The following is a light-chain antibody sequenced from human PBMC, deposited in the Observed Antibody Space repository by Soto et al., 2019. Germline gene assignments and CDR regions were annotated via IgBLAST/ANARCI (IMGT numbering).Light chain of an antibody. CDR3: QKSNKWPPVT. CDR2: GAS. CDR1: QSVSNN. Sequence: EIVMTQSPATLAVSPWELATLSCRASQSVSNNLAWYQQQPGQAPRLLIYGASTRATGIPDRFSGSVSGTDFTLTIKRLEPEDLAVYYCQKSNKWPPVTVGGGNKVAIK. J-gene: IGKJ4*01. V-gene: IGKV3D-15*01.